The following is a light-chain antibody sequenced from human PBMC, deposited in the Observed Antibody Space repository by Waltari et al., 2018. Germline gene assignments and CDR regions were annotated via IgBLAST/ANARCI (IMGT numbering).Light chain of an antibody. Sequence: EIVLTQSPATLSLSPGERATISCRASQSVSSSLAWYQHKPGQAPRLLIYDASNRATGTPARFSGSGSGTDFTLTISSLEPEDFAVYFCQQRSNWPRTFGQGTKLEIK. J-gene: IGKJ2*01. CDR2: DAS. V-gene: IGKV3-11*01. CDR3: QQRSNWPRT. CDR1: QSVSSS.